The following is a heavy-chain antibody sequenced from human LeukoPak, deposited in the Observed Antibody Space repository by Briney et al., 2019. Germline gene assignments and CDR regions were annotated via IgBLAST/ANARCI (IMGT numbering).Heavy chain of an antibody. CDR2: ICGYNGAT. V-gene: IGHV1-18*01. D-gene: IGHD2-2*01. CDR1: GFTFTSYG. Sequence: ASVKVSCTTSGFTFTSYGISWVRQAPGQGLEWVGWICGYNGATNYAQKFRDRLTMTTDTSTTTAYMELRSLRSDDTAVYYCAKDRSSSAREDWGQGTLVTVSS. CDR3: AKDRSSSARED. J-gene: IGHJ4*02.